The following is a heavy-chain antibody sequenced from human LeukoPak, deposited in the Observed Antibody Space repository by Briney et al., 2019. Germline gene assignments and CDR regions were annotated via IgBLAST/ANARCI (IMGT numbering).Heavy chain of an antibody. J-gene: IGHJ4*02. CDR2: INHSGST. Sequence: SETLSLTRAVYGDSFSVYYWSWIRQPPGKGLEWIGEINHSGSTNYNPSLKSRVTISVDTSKNQLSLKLSSVTAADTAVYYCATPGGRVGPSNYFAFWGEGPLVTVSS. V-gene: IGHV4-34*01. CDR1: GDSFSVYY. D-gene: IGHD3-16*01. CDR3: ATPGGRVGPSNYFAF.